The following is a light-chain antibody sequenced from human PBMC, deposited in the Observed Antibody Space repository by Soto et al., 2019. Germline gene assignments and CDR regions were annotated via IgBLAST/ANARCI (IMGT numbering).Light chain of an antibody. V-gene: IGKV3-20*01. CDR1: QSVSSSY. Sequence: EIVLTQSPGTLSLSPGGRATLSCRASQSVSSSYLAWYQQKPGQAPRLLIYGASSRPTGIPDRFSGSGSGTDFTLTISRLEPEDFAVYYCQQYGSSITFGQGTRLEIK. J-gene: IGKJ5*01. CDR3: QQYGSSIT. CDR2: GAS.